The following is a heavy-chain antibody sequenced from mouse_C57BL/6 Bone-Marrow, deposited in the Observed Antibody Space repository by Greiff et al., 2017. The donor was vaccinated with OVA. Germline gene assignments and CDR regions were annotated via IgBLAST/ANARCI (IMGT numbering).Heavy chain of an antibody. CDR1: GYTFTSYW. J-gene: IGHJ4*01. D-gene: IGHD4-1*01. CDR2: IHPNSGST. V-gene: IGHV1-64*01. CDR3: ARFRGGTDYAMDY. Sequence: QVQLQQPGAELVKPGASVKLSCKASGYTFTSYWMHWVKQRPGQGLEWIGMIHPNSGSTNYNEKFKSKATLTVDKSSSTAYMQLSSLTSEDSAVYYCARFRGGTDYAMDYWGQGTSVTVSS.